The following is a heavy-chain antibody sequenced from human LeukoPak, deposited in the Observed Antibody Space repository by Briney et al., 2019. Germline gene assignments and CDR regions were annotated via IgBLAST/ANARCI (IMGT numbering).Heavy chain of an antibody. D-gene: IGHD3-22*01. CDR1: GFTFSSSA. CDR3: ARGPGSSGGAYVGDY. CDR2: ISNNGGYT. Sequence: GGSLRLSCAASGFTFSSSAMSWVRQAPGKGLEWVSAISNNGGYTYYADSVKGRFSIFRDNAKSTLYLQMNSLRVEDTAVYYCARGPGSSGGAYVGDYWGHGTLVTVSS. J-gene: IGHJ4*01. V-gene: IGHV3-23*01.